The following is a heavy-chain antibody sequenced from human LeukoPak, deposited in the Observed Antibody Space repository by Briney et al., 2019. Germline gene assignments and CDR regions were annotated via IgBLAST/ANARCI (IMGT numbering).Heavy chain of an antibody. CDR3: TRDRVVGATVFDY. CDR1: GYTFTSYY. Sequence: ASVKVSCKASGYTFTSYYMHWVRQAPGQGLEWMGIINPSGGSTSYAQKFQGRVTMTRDMSTSTVYMELSSLRSEDTAVYYCTRDRVVGATVFDYWGQGTLVTVSS. J-gene: IGHJ4*02. V-gene: IGHV1-46*01. D-gene: IGHD1-26*01. CDR2: INPSGGST.